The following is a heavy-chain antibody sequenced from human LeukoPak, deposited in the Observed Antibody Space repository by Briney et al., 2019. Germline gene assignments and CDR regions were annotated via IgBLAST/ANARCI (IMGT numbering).Heavy chain of an antibody. D-gene: IGHD4-23*01. J-gene: IGHJ3*01. CDR1: GFTFSSYW. CDR3: AGVRAGGNRAFDV. V-gene: IGHV3-74*01. CDR2: IDPDDSGS. Sequence: GGSLRLSCAASGFTFSSYWMHWVRQAPGEGLVWVSRIDPDDSGSTYADSVKGQFTISRDNAKNTLWLQMNSLRADDTAVYYCAGVRAGGNRAFDVWGQGTVVAVSS.